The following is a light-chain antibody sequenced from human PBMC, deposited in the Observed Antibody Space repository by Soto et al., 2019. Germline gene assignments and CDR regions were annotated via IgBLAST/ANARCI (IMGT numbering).Light chain of an antibody. Sequence: EVVLTQSPATLSLSPGERVTLSCRASQRISNYLAWYQQKPGQAPRLLIYDASNRATGIPARFSGSGSGTDFTISISSLEPEDFAVYYCQQRSAWPLTFGQGTRLEIK. CDR1: QRISNY. CDR2: DAS. CDR3: QQRSAWPLT. J-gene: IGKJ5*01. V-gene: IGKV3-11*01.